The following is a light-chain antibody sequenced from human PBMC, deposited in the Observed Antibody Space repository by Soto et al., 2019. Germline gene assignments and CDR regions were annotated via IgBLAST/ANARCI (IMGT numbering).Light chain of an antibody. Sequence: DIRMTQSPSILSAVVGDRVTITCRASESVSSSVAWYQQKPGKAPKLLIYDASTLESGVPSRFSGSGFGTEFTLTINSLQPDDFGTYYCQQYESFSPYTFGRGTRLEIK. CDR2: DAS. V-gene: IGKV1-5*01. CDR3: QQYESFSPYT. CDR1: ESVSSS. J-gene: IGKJ2*01.